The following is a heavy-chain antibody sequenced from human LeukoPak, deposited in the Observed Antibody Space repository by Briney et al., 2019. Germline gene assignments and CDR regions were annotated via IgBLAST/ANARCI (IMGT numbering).Heavy chain of an antibody. CDR2: IYYSGST. D-gene: IGHD5-18*01. V-gene: IGHV4-30-4*01. Sequence: SQTLSLTCTVSGGSISSGDYYWSWIRQPPGKGLEWIEYIYYSGSTYYNPSLKSRVTISVDTSKNQFSLKLSSVTAADTAVYYCARERVTWIQLEYYFDYWGQGTLVTVSS. J-gene: IGHJ4*02. CDR1: GGSISSGDYY. CDR3: ARERVTWIQLEYYFDY.